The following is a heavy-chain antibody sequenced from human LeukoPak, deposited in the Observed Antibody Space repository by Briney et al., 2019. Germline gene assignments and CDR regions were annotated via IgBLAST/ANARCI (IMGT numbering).Heavy chain of an antibody. Sequence: ASVKVSGKASGYTFTSYGISWVRQAPGQGLEWMGWISAYNGNTNYAQKLQGRVTMTTDTSTSTAYMELRSLRSDDTAVYYCARDIAIAVAGDFDYWGQGTLVTVSS. V-gene: IGHV1-18*01. CDR1: GYTFTSYG. CDR2: ISAYNGNT. J-gene: IGHJ4*02. CDR3: ARDIAIAVAGDFDY. D-gene: IGHD6-19*01.